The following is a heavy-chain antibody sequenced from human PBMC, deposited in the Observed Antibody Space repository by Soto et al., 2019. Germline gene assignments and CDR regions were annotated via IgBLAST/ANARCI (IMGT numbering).Heavy chain of an antibody. CDR2: ITYNGDNT. CDR1: GFPFRSHA. V-gene: IGHV3-23*01. J-gene: IGHJ4*02. Sequence: GGSLRLSCAASGFPFRSHAMTWVRQAPGKGLEWVSVITYNGDNTFYADSVKGRFTISRDNSKDTVYLQMNSLRAEDTAVYYCARYIRGPTVFYFDFWGPGVLVTVSS. CDR3: ARYIRGPTVFYFDF. D-gene: IGHD5-18*01.